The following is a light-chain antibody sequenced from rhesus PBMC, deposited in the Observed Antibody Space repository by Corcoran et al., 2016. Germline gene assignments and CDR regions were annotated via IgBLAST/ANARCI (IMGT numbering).Light chain of an antibody. J-gene: IGKJ2*01. CDR3: QQDYSWPYS. Sequence: EIVMTQSPATLSLSPGERATLSCRASQSVSSSLAWYQQKPGQAPKLLIYGASSRATGIPDRFSGSGSGTEFTLTSSSLEPEDVGVYYCQQDYSWPYSFGQGTKVEIK. V-gene: IGKV3-42*01. CDR1: QSVSSS. CDR2: GAS.